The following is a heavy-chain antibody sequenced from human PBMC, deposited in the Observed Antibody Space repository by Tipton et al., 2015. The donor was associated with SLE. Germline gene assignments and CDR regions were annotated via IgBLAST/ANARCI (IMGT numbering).Heavy chain of an antibody. Sequence: TLSLTCAVYGGSFSSYYWSWIRQPPGKGLEWIGYIYYSGSTNYNPSLKSRVTISVDTSKNQFSLKLSSVTAADTAVYYCARDARGYCSSTSCFYWYFDLGGRGTLATVSS. CDR3: ARDARGYCSSTSCFYWYFDL. CDR1: GGSFSSYY. D-gene: IGHD2-2*01. J-gene: IGHJ2*01. CDR2: IYYSGST. V-gene: IGHV4-59*01.